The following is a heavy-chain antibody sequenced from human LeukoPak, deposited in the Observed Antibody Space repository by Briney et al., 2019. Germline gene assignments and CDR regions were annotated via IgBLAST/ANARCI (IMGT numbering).Heavy chain of an antibody. CDR3: ARAEIVVVPAVKGAWNWFAP. J-gene: IGHJ5*02. V-gene: IGHV4-34*01. CDR2: INHSGSA. Sequence: PSETLSLTCAVYGGSFSGYYWSWIRQPPGKGLEWIGEINHSGSANYNPSLKSRVTISVDTPKNQFSLKLSSVTAADTAVYYCARAEIVVVPAVKGAWNWFAPWGQGTLVTVSS. CDR1: GGSFSGYY. D-gene: IGHD2-2*01.